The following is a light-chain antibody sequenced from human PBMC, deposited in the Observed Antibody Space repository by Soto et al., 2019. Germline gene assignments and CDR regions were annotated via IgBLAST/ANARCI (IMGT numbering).Light chain of an antibody. Sequence: EIVLTQSPATLSLSPGDGATLSCRASQCVAGYLAWYQQRPGQAPRLLIYDASTRAPGIPARFRGSGSGTDYTLTINRLEPEDFAVYYCQQRYNWPPVTFGQGTRLEIK. CDR2: DAS. CDR3: QQRYNWPPVT. J-gene: IGKJ5*01. V-gene: IGKV3-11*01. CDR1: QCVAGY.